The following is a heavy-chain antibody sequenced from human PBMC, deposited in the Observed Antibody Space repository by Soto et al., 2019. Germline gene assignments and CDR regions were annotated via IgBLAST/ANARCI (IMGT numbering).Heavy chain of an antibody. CDR1: GGTFSTYS. CDR2: IIPIFATT. V-gene: IGHV1-69*13. Sequence: ASVNVSCKTSGGTFSTYSITWLRQAPGQGPEWMGGIIPIFATTTYAQKFQGRVTITADESTSTAYMELSSLRSEDTAVYYCARAPPTCTGGSCYKGSQYYYYAMDVWGQGTTVTVSS. D-gene: IGHD2-15*01. J-gene: IGHJ6*02. CDR3: ARAPPTCTGGSCYKGSQYYYYAMDV.